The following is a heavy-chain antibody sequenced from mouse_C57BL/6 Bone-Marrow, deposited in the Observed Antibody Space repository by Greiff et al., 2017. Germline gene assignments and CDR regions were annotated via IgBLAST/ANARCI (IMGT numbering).Heavy chain of an antibody. D-gene: IGHD2-4*01. J-gene: IGHJ2*01. V-gene: IGHV5-4*01. CDR2: ISDGGSYS. CDR3: ARDDDYYFDY. Sequence: EVQRVESGGGLVKPGGSLKLSCAASGFTFSSSAMSWVRQTPEKRLEWVATISDGGSYSYSPDNVKGRFTISRDNAKNNLYLQMSHLKSENTAMYYCARDDDYYFDYWGKGTTLTVSS. CDR1: GFTFSSSA.